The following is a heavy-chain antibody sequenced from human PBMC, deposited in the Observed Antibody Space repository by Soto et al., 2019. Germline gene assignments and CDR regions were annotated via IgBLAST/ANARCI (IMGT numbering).Heavy chain of an antibody. J-gene: IGHJ4*02. CDR3: ARDRPSEQQQLALFDY. D-gene: IGHD6-13*01. CDR2: IKQDGSEK. V-gene: IGHV3-7*05. CDR1: GFTFSSYG. Sequence: WGSLRLSCAASGFTFSSYGMSWVRQAQGKGQEWVANIKQDGSEKYYVDSVKGRFTISRDNAKNSLYLQMNSLRAEDTAVYYCARDRPSEQQQLALFDYWGQGTLVTVSS.